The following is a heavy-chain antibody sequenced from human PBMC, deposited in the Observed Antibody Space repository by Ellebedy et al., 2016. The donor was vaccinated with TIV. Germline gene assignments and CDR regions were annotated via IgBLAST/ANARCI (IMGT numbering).Heavy chain of an antibody. CDR2: FDPEDGET. V-gene: IGHV1-24*01. D-gene: IGHD2-15*01. CDR3: GRGRGYASTGRVYYFDY. CDR1: GYTLTELS. Sequence: AASVKVSCKVFGYTLTELSIHWVRQAPGKGLEWMGGFDPEDGETIYAQKFQGRVTMTEDTSTDTAYMELSSLRSEDTAVYYCGRGRGYASTGRVYYFDYWGQGSLVTVSS. J-gene: IGHJ4*02.